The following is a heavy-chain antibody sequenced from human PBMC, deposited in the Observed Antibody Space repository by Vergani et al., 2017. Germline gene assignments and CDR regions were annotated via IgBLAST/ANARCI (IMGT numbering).Heavy chain of an antibody. Sequence: EVQLFKSGGGLVQPGGSLRLSCAASGFTFSNYAMSWVRQAPGKGLEWVSAISGSGDSTYYADSVKGRFTISRDNSKNTLYLQMNSLRADDTAVYYCAKGIGYDSSGYYFDYWGQGTLVTVSS. CDR3: AKGIGYDSSGYYFDY. J-gene: IGHJ4*02. D-gene: IGHD3-22*01. CDR1: GFTFSNYA. CDR2: ISGSGDST. V-gene: IGHV3-23*01.